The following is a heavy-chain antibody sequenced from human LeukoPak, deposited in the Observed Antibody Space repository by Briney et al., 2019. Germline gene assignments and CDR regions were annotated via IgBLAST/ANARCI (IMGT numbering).Heavy chain of an antibody. J-gene: IGHJ6*02. V-gene: IGHV3-9*01. CDR2: ISWNSGSI. Sequence: AMSLSLSCAASGFTFDDYAMHWLRQAPGQGLEWISGISWNSGSIAYADPVKGRFTISRDNAKNSLYLQMNSLRAEDTALYYCAKDIGSGSYYRGYYYYGMDVWGQGTTVTVYS. CDR1: GFTFDDYA. CDR3: AKDIGSGSYYRGYYYYGMDV. D-gene: IGHD1-26*01.